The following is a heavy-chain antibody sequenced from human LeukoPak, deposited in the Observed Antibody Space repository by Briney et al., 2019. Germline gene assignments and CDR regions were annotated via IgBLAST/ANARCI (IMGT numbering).Heavy chain of an antibody. CDR1: GGSISSYY. CDR2: INHSGST. CDR3: ARGDILTGYYRWYFDL. V-gene: IGHV4-34*01. D-gene: IGHD3-9*01. J-gene: IGHJ2*01. Sequence: SETLSLTCTVSGGSISSYYWSWIRQPPGKGLEWIGEINHSGSTNYNPSLKSRVTISVDTSKNQFSLKLSSVTAADTAVYYCARGDILTGYYRWYFDLWGRGTLVTVSS.